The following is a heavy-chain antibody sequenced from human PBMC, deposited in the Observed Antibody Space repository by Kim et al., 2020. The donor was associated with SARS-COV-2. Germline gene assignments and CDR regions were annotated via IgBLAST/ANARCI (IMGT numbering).Heavy chain of an antibody. J-gene: IGHJ3*02. CDR1: GYTFTNHD. CDR2: MNPNSGKG. V-gene: IGHV1-8*01. Sequence: ASVKVSCKASGYTFTNHDINWVRQAPGQGLEYMGWMNPNSGKGGYTQKFEGRVTISRDTSTSTAYMELSSLRSDDTAVYYCARDRCTNGVCSDAFDIWGQGTLVSVSS. CDR3: ARDRCTNGVCSDAFDI. D-gene: IGHD2-8*01.